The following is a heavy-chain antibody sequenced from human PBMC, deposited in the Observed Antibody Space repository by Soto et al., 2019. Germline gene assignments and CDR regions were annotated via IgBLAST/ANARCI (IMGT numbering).Heavy chain of an antibody. V-gene: IGHV4-59*01. CDR2: IYYSGST. D-gene: IGHD3-3*01. CDR1: GGSMSSYY. Sequence: PSEILSLTCTVSGGSMSSYYWSWIRQPPGKGLEWIGYIYYSGSTNYNPSLKSRVTISVDTSKNQFSLKLSSVTAADTAVYYCARVLFGRGNWFDPWGQGTLVTVSS. CDR3: ARVLFGRGNWFDP. J-gene: IGHJ5*02.